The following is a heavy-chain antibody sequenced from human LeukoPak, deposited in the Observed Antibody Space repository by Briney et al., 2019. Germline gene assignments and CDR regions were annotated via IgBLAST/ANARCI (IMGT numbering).Heavy chain of an antibody. CDR2: INPSGGNT. CDR3: ATAAGNLEFDY. Sequence: ASVKVSCKASGYTFTSYYMHWVRQAPGQGLEWMGIINPSGGNTSYAQKFQGRVTMTRDTSTSTVYMELSSLRSEDTAVYYCATAAGNLEFDYWGQGTLVTVSS. V-gene: IGHV1-46*01. D-gene: IGHD6-13*01. CDR1: GYTFTSYY. J-gene: IGHJ4*02.